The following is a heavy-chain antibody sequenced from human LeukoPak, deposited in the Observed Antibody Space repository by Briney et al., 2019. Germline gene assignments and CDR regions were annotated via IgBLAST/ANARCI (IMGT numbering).Heavy chain of an antibody. CDR1: GFTFSSYG. CDR3: AKGWEHQAPPDRPPLDY. J-gene: IGHJ4*02. V-gene: IGHV3-30*18. Sequence: PGRSLRLSCAASGFTFSSYGMHCVRQAPGKGLEWVAVISYDGSNKYYADSVKGRFTISRDNSKNTLYLQMNSLRAEDTAVYYCAKGWEHQAPPDRPPLDYWGQGTLVTVSS. D-gene: IGHD1-26*01. CDR2: ISYDGSNK.